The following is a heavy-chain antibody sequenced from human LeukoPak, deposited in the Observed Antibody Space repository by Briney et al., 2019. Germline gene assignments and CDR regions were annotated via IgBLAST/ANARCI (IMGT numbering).Heavy chain of an antibody. CDR3: VRSGTTIFGVVTDTQDY. V-gene: IGHV1-8*02. CDR2: MNPNNGYT. Sequence: ASVKVSCKASGYTFTSYDINWVRQATGQGLEWMAWMNPNNGYTGSAQKFQGRLTITRDTSISTAYMELTSLRFEDTAVYYCVRSGTTIFGVVTDTQDYWGQGTLVTVSS. J-gene: IGHJ4*02. D-gene: IGHD3-3*01. CDR1: GYTFTSYD.